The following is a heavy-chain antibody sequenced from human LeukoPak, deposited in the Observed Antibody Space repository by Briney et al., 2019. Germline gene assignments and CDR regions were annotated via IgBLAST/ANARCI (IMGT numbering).Heavy chain of an antibody. CDR2: IYHSGNT. CDR1: GGSISSNDW. J-gene: IGHJ4*02. D-gene: IGHD1-1*01. CDR3: ARGAITRRFDY. V-gene: IGHV4-4*02. Sequence: PSGTLSLTCDVSGGSISSNDWWSWVRQPPGKGLEWIGEIYHSGNTNYNPSLRSRVTISVDKSKNQFSLKLSSVTAADTAVYYCARGAITRRFDYWGQGILVTVSP.